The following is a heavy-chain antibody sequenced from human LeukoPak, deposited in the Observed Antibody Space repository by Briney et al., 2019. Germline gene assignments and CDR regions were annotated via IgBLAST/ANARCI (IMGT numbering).Heavy chain of an antibody. D-gene: IGHD3-10*01. CDR3: ARARGALGGDAFDI. CDR1: GFTFSSYS. Sequence: GGSLRLSCAASGFTFSSYSMNWVRQAPGKGLEWVSSISSSSSYIYYADSVKGRFTISRDNAKNSLYLQMNSLRAEDPAVYYCARARGALGGDAFDIWGQGTMVTVFS. J-gene: IGHJ3*02. V-gene: IGHV3-21*01. CDR2: ISSSSSYI.